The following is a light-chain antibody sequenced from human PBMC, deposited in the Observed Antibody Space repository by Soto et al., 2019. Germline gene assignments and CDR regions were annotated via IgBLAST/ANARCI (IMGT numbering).Light chain of an antibody. Sequence: EIVMTQSPATLSVSPGERATLSCRASQSVSSNLAWYQQKPGQAPRLLIYGASPRATGIPARFSGSGFGTEFTITISTLQPENFAVYYCQQYNNWPPWTFGQGTKVEIK. CDR1: QSVSSN. J-gene: IGKJ1*01. CDR3: QQYNNWPPWT. V-gene: IGKV3-15*01. CDR2: GAS.